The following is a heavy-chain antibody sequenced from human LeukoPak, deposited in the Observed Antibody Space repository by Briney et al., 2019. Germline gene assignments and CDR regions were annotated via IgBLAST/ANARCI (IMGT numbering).Heavy chain of an antibody. J-gene: IGHJ4*02. CDR1: GFTFSSYS. D-gene: IGHD3-10*01. CDR2: ISSSSSYI. CDR3: ARHSFSGSYYRPPNY. Sequence: GGSLRLSCAASGFTFSSYSMNWVRQAPGKGLEWVSSISSSSSYIYYADSVKGRFTISRDNAKNSLYLQMNSLRAEDTAVYYCARHSFSGSYYRPPNYWGQGTLVTVSS. V-gene: IGHV3-21*01.